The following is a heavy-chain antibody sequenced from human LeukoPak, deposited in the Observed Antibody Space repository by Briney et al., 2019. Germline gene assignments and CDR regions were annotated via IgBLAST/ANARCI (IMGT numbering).Heavy chain of an antibody. V-gene: IGHV3-20*04. CDR3: ARTNHDFWSGYMPHPPLP. CDR2: INWNGGSI. Sequence: GGSLRLSCAASGFTFDDYGMSWIRQGPGKGLEWVSGINWNGGSIGYADSVKGRFTISRDNAKNSLFLQMNSLRAEDTAVYYCARTNHDFWSGYMPHPPLPWGQGTMVTVSS. CDR1: GFTFDDYG. D-gene: IGHD3-3*01. J-gene: IGHJ3*01.